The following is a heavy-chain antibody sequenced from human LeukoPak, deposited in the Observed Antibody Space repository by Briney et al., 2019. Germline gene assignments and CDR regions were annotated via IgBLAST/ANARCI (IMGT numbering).Heavy chain of an antibody. V-gene: IGHV3-23*01. CDR1: GFTFSTYP. CDR3: AKDLFSGSYSFYFYGLDL. D-gene: IGHD3-10*01. CDR2: ISGSGGDT. Sequence: GGSLRLSCAASGFTFSTYPMNWVRQAPGQGLEWFSAISGSGGDTYYADSVKGRFTISRDNSKNTVYLQMNSLRAEDTAVYYCAKDLFSGSYSFYFYGLDLWGLGTTVTVSS. J-gene: IGHJ6*02.